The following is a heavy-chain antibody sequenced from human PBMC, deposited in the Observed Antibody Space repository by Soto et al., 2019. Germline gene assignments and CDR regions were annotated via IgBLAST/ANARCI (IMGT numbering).Heavy chain of an antibody. CDR1: GFTFSSYW. CDR2: IKQDGGEK. Sequence: GGSLRLSCAASGFTFSSYWMSRVRQAPGKGLEWVANIKQDGGEKYYVDSVKGRFTISRDNAKNSLYLQMNSLRAEDTAVYYCARVFHIMITFGGVIAGGMDVWGQGTTVTVSS. CDR3: ARVFHIMITFGGVIAGGMDV. V-gene: IGHV3-7*03. D-gene: IGHD3-16*02. J-gene: IGHJ6*02.